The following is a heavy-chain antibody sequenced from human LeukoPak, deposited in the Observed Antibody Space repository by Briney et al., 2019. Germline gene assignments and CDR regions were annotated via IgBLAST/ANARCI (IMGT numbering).Heavy chain of an antibody. CDR3: ARVVYELVATITSWFDP. CDR2: IYYSGST. V-gene: IGHV4-39*07. J-gene: IGHJ5*02. CDR1: GGSISSSSYY. D-gene: IGHD5-12*01. Sequence: SETLSLTCTVSGGSISSSSYYWGWIRQPPGKGLEWIGSIYYSGSTYYNPSLKRRFTISVDTSKNQFSLMLSSVTAADTAVYYCARVVYELVATITSWFDPWGQGTLVTVSS.